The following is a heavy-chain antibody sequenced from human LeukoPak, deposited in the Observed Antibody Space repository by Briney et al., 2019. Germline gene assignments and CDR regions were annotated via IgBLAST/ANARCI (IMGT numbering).Heavy chain of an antibody. D-gene: IGHD3-9*01. V-gene: IGHV3-7*03. J-gene: IGHJ4*02. CDR2: IKQDGSEK. Sequence: GGSLRLSCAASGFTFSSYWMSWVRQAPGKGLEWVANIKQDGSEKYYVDSVKGRFTISRDNAKNSLYLQMNNLRVEDTAMYYCAGGTGFIIKDWGQGTLVTVSS. CDR1: GFTFSSYW. CDR3: AGGTGFIIKD.